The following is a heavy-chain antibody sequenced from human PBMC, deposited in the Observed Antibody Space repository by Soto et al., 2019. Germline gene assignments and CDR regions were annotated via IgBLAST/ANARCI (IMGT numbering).Heavy chain of an antibody. CDR3: AREVTGMVVTAIYYFDY. CDR2: INHSGST. CDR1: GGSFSGYY. Sequence: SETLSLTCAVYGGSFSGYYWSWIRQPPGKGLEWIGEINHSGSTNYNPSLKSRVTISVDTSKNQFSLKLSSVTAADTAVYYCAREVTGMVVTAIYYFDYWGQGTLVTVSS. V-gene: IGHV4-34*01. J-gene: IGHJ4*02. D-gene: IGHD2-21*02.